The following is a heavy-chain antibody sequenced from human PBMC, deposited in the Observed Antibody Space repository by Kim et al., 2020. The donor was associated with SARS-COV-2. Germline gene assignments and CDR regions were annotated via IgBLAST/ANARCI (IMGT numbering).Heavy chain of an antibody. J-gene: IGHJ4*02. CDR2: IFSSGST. CDR1: GGSISSYY. D-gene: IGHD6-13*01. V-gene: IGHV4-4*07. CDR3: AVMPGIGIE. Sequence: SDTLSLTCTVSGGSISSYYWSWIRQPAGKGLEWIGRIFSSGSTAYSPSLKSRVTMSVDSSKNQFTLRLNSVTAADTAVYYCAVMPGIGIEWGQGTPVTVSS.